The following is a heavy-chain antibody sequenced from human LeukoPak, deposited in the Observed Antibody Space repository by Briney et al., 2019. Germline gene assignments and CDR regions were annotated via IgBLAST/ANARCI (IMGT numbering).Heavy chain of an antibody. CDR3: ARVSQQQVLGWFDP. Sequence: EASVKVSCKASGGTFSSYAISWVRQAPGQGLEWMGGIIHIFGTANYAQKFQGRVTITADESTSTAYMELSSLRSEDTAVYYCARVSQQQVLGWFDPWGQGTLVTVSS. V-gene: IGHV1-69*13. CDR2: IIHIFGTA. J-gene: IGHJ5*02. D-gene: IGHD6-13*01. CDR1: GGTFSSYA.